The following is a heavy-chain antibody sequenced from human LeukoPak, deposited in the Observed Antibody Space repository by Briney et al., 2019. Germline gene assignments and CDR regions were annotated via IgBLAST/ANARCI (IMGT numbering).Heavy chain of an antibody. CDR3: ARDGYRLSGYFYYMDV. J-gene: IGHJ6*03. CDR2: NNTHNGDT. Sequence: ASVKVSCKASGYTFASFGITWVRQAPGQGLEWMGWNNTHNGDTNYAQKLQGRVTMTTDTSTSTAYMELRSLRSDDTAVYYCARDGYRLSGYFYYMDVWGKGTTVTVSS. V-gene: IGHV1-18*01. D-gene: IGHD2-2*03. CDR1: GYTFASFG.